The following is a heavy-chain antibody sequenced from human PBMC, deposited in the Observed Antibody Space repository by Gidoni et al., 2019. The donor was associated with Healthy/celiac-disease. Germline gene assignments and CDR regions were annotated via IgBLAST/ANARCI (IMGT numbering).Heavy chain of an antibody. CDR2: INHRGST. CDR3: ARGGSSSSYYYYGMDV. CDR1: GGSFSRYY. J-gene: IGHJ6*02. Sequence: QVQLQQWCAGLLNPSEHLSLTCAVYGGSFSRYYWSWIRQPPGKGLEWIGEINHRGSTNYNPSLKSRVTISVDTSKNQFSLKLSSVTAADTAVYYCARGGSSSSYYYYGMDVWGQGTTVTVSS. V-gene: IGHV4-34*01. D-gene: IGHD6-6*01.